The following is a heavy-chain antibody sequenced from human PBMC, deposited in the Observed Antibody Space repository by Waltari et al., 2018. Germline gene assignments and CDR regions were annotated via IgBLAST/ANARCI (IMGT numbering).Heavy chain of an antibody. V-gene: IGHV1-46*01. CDR2: INPTCGST. Sequence: QVQLVQSGAEMKKPEASVKVSCRSSGYSLTRHYMHWVRLAPGQGLQWMGIINPTCGSTSYAETFQGRVTVTSDTSTSTVYMELSSLNIDDTAVYYCARGNLRAGYDPYFDYWGQGTQVTVSS. CDR3: ARGNLRAGYDPYFDY. J-gene: IGHJ4*02. CDR1: GYSLTRHY. D-gene: IGHD5-12*01.